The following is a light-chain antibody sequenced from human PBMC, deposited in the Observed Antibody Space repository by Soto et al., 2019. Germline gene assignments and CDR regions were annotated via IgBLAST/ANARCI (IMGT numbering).Light chain of an antibody. Sequence: QSVLSQPVSVSGSPGQSITISCTGTNTDVGAYNYVSWYQQHPGKAPKLMIYEVSNRPSGFSDRFSGSKSGNTASLTISGLRAEDEADYYCSSYTDSGTLVFGAGTKVTVL. CDR3: SSYTDSGTLV. J-gene: IGLJ1*01. CDR2: EVS. CDR1: NTDVGAYNY. V-gene: IGLV2-14*01.